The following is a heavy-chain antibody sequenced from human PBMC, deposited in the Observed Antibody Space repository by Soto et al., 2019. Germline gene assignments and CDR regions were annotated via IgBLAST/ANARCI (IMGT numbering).Heavy chain of an antibody. CDR1: GGSISSYY. V-gene: IGHV4-59*01. Sequence: SETLSLTCTVSGGSISSYYWSWIRQPPGKGLEWIGYIYYSGSTNYNPSLKSRVTISVDTSKNQFSLKLSSVTAADTAVYYCARALHYDAFDIWGQGTMVTVSS. CDR2: IYYSGST. J-gene: IGHJ3*02. D-gene: IGHD2-15*01. CDR3: ARALHYDAFDI.